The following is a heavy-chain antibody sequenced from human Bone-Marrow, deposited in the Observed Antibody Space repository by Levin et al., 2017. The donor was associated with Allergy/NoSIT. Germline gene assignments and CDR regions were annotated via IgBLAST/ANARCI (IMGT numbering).Heavy chain of an antibody. CDR3: ASRNSSWVVFAFDV. D-gene: IGHD2-8*02. V-gene: IGHV4-4*02. CDR2: IYHGGST. J-gene: IGHJ3*01. CDR1: GGSISSSNW. Sequence: NPSETLSLTCAVSGGSISSSNWWNWVRQSPGGGLEWIGYIYHGGSTNYNPSLKNRIFISMDKSRNQFSLRLNSVTAADTALYYCASRNSSWVVFAFDVWGQGTLVTVSS.